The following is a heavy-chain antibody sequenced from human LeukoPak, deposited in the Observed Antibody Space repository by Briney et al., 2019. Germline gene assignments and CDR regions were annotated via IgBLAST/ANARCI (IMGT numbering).Heavy chain of an antibody. CDR3: ARESGGCSSTSCFKIGFDY. CDR2: INPNSGGT. D-gene: IGHD2-2*01. Sequence: ASVKASCKASGYTFTGYYMHWVRQAPGQGLEWMGWINPNSGGTNHAQKFQGRVTMTRDTSISTAYMELSKLRSDDTAVYYCARESGGCSSTSCFKIGFDYWGQGTLVTVSS. V-gene: IGHV1-2*02. J-gene: IGHJ4*02. CDR1: GYTFTGYY.